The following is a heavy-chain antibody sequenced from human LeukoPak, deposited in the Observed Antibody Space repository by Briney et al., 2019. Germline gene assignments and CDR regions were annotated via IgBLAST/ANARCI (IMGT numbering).Heavy chain of an antibody. D-gene: IGHD5-12*01. J-gene: IGHJ4*02. Sequence: GGSLRLSWVASGLTFSSYAMSWVRQAPGKGLEWVSAIGGSGGSTYYADSVKGRFTISRDNSKNTLYLQMNSLRAEDTAVYYCAKVASGYGFYYFDYWGQGTLVTVSS. V-gene: IGHV3-23*01. CDR2: IGGSGGST. CDR1: GLTFSSYA. CDR3: AKVASGYGFYYFDY.